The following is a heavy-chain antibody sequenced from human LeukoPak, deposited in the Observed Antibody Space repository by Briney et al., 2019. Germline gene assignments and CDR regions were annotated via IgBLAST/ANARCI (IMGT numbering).Heavy chain of an antibody. D-gene: IGHD2-2*01. CDR3: ARDLSVVVPAAGDYYYYYYMDV. CDR2: INPSGGST. Sequence: ASVKVSCKASGYTFTSYYMHWVRQAPGQGLEWMGIINPSGGSTSYAQKFQGRVTMTRDTSISTAYMELSRLRSDDTAVYYCARDLSVVVPAAGDYYYYYYMDVWGKGTTVTVSS. V-gene: IGHV1-46*01. J-gene: IGHJ6*03. CDR1: GYTFTSYY.